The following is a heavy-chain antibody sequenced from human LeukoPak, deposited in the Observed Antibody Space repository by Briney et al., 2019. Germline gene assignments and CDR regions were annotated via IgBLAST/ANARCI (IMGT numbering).Heavy chain of an antibody. CDR2: ITASGTAM. CDR3: AKERFGSGSYQTDY. V-gene: IGHV3-23*01. CDR1: GFTFSSYS. J-gene: IGHJ4*02. D-gene: IGHD1-26*01. Sequence: PGGSLRLSCAASGFTFSSYSMNWVRQAPGKGLEWVSHITASGTAMFYADSVKGRFTISRDNSKNTLYLQMNSLRVEDTAVYYCAKERFGSGSYQTDYWGQGTLVTVSS.